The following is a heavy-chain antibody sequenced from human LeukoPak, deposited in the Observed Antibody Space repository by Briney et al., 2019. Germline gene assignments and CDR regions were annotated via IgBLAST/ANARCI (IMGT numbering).Heavy chain of an antibody. CDR3: AREQKQGHYYDT. Sequence: SETLSLTCAVYGGPFSGYYWSWIRQPPGKGLEWIGEINHSGSTNYNPSLKSRVTISVDTSKNQFSLKLSSVTAADTAVYYCAREQKQGHYYDTWGQGTLVTVSS. D-gene: IGHD3-22*01. V-gene: IGHV4-34*01. CDR1: GGPFSGYY. CDR2: INHSGST. J-gene: IGHJ5*02.